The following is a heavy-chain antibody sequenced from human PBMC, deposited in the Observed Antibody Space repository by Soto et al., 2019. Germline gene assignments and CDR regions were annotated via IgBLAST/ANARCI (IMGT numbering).Heavy chain of an antibody. CDR1: GGSISGSNW. V-gene: IGHV4-4*02. Sequence: QVQLQESGPGLVKPSGTLSLTCAVSGGSISGSNWWSWVRQPPGKGLEWIGEIYHSGSTNYNPSLKSRVTISVDKSKHHISLKLSSVTASDTAVYYCARAGVSIAVAGLDYWGQGTLVTASS. J-gene: IGHJ4*02. CDR2: IYHSGST. D-gene: IGHD6-19*01. CDR3: ARAGVSIAVAGLDY.